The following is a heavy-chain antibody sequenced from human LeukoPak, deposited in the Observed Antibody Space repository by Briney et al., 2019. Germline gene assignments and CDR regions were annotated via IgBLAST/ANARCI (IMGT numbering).Heavy chain of an antibody. V-gene: IGHV1-69*01. CDR3: ASGTIRAYAFDI. D-gene: IGHD1-1*01. J-gene: IGHJ3*02. Sequence: ASVKVSCKASGGTFSSYAISWVRQAPGQGLEWMGGIIPIFGTANYAQKFQGRVTITADESTSTAYMELSSLRSEDTAVYYCASGTIRAYAFDIWGQGTVVTVSS. CDR2: IIPIFGTA. CDR1: GGTFSSYA.